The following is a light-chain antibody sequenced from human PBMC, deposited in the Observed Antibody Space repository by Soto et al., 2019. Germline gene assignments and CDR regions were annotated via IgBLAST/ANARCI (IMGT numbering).Light chain of an antibody. J-gene: IGLJ3*02. CDR2: GNN. V-gene: IGLV1-40*01. CDR3: QSYDTSLRAWV. CDR1: SSNIGAGYD. Sequence: QSVLTQPPSVSGAPGQRVTISCTGGSSNIGAGYDVHWYRQFPGTAPKLLVYGNNNRPSGISDRFSASKSGSSASLAITGLQAEDEDDYYSQSYDTSLRAWVFGGGTKLTVL.